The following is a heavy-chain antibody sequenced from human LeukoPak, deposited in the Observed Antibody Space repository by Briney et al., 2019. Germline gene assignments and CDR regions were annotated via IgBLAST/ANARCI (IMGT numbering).Heavy chain of an antibody. CDR3: AKCMSATCVCLNFNS. J-gene: IGHJ4*02. V-gene: IGHV3-23*01. CDR2: ISGRDDTTYYTDSPEGST. CDR1: GFTFLNYA. Sequence: PGGSLRLSCEASGFTFLNYAMSWVRQAPGKGLQWVSGISGRDDTTYYTDSPEGSTYYTNSAEGRLTISRDNSKNTVYLQIDSLGLEDTPVYDCAKCMSATCVCLNFNSWGQGILVTVS. D-gene: IGHD2-21*02.